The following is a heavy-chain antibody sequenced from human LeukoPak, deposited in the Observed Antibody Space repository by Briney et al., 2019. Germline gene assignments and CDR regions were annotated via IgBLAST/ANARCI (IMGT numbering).Heavy chain of an antibody. J-gene: IGHJ4*02. CDR2: ISYDGSNK. V-gene: IGHV3-30*04. CDR3: TGSLTMVRGDY. CDR1: GFTFSSYA. D-gene: IGHD3-10*01. Sequence: GSLRLSCAASGFTFSSYAMHWVRQAPGKGLEWVAVISYDGSNKYYADSVKGRFTVSRDNAKQSLYLQMDSLRAEDTAVYYCTGSLTMVRGDYWGQGTLVTVSS.